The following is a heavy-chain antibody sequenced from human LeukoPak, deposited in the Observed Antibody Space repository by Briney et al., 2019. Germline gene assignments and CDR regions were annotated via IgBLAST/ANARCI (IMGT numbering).Heavy chain of an antibody. Sequence: GESLKISCKGSGYRFTNYLIGWVRQMPGKGVEWMGIIYPDDSDTRYSPSFQGQVTISADKSIGTAYLQWSSLQASDTAMYYCARRCGGSCYDYWGQGTLVTVSS. D-gene: IGHD2-15*01. CDR1: GYRFTNYL. CDR3: ARRCGGSCYDY. CDR2: IYPDDSDT. J-gene: IGHJ4*02. V-gene: IGHV5-51*01.